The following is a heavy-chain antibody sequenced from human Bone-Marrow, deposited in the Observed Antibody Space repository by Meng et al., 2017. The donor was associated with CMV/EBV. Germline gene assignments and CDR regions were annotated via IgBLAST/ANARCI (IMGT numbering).Heavy chain of an antibody. CDR3: ARDKRRIDY. CDR1: GFTFSSYW. Sequence: GGSLRLSCAASGFTFSSYWMSWVRQAPGRGLEWVVNIKQDGSEKYYVDSVKGRFTISRDNAKNSLYLQMNSLRVEDTAVYYCARDKRRIDYWGQGTLVTVSS. J-gene: IGHJ4*02. CDR2: IKQDGSEK. V-gene: IGHV3-7*01.